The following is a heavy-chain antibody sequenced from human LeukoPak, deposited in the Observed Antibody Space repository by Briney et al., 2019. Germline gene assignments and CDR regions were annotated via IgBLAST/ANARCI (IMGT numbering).Heavy chain of an antibody. V-gene: IGHV4-31*03. CDR1: GGSISSGGYY. D-gene: IGHD6-19*01. CDR2: IYYSGST. CDR3: ANTGYSSGWSFDY. J-gene: IGHJ4*02. Sequence: PSETLSLTCTVSGGSISSGGYYWSWIRQHPGKGLEWIGYIYYSGSTYYNPSLKSRVTISVDTSKNQFSLKLSSVTAADTAVYYCANTGYSSGWSFDYWGQGTLVTVSS.